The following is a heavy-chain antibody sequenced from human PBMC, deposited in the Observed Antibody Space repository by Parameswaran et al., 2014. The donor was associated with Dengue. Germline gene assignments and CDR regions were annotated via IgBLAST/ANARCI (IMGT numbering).Heavy chain of an antibody. CDR3: ARATYYDFWSGYLFDY. D-gene: IGHD3-3*01. V-gene: IGHV4-59*08. CDR2: IYYSGST. Sequence: RWIRQPPGKGLEWIGYIYYSGSTNYNPSLKSRVTISVDTSKNQFSLKLSSVTAADTAVYHCARATYYDFWSGYLFDYWGQGTLVTVSS. J-gene: IGHJ4*02.